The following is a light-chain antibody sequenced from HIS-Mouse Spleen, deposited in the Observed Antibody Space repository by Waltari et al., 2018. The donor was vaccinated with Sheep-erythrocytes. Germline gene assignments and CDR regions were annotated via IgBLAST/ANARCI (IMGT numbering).Light chain of an antibody. CDR2: EVS. J-gene: IGLJ3*02. CDR3: SSYAGSNNWV. Sequence: QSALTQPPSASGSPGQSVTISCTGTSSDVGGYTYVSWYQQHPVKAPKLLIYEVSKRPSGVPDRFSGSKSGNTASLTVSGLQAEDEADYYCSSYAGSNNWVFGGGTKLTVL. CDR1: SSDVGGYTY. V-gene: IGLV2-8*01.